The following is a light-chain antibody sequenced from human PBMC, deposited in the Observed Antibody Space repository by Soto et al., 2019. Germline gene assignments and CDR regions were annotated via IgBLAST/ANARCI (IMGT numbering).Light chain of an antibody. J-gene: IGKJ1*01. Sequence: ESVLTQSPGTLSLSPGERATLSCRASQSVSSNYLAWYQQKPGQAPRLLIYGASSRATGIPDRFSGSGSGTDFTLTISRLEPEDFAVYYCQQYGGSTPPTLGQGPK. V-gene: IGKV3-20*01. CDR2: GAS. CDR1: QSVSSNY. CDR3: QQYGGSTPPT.